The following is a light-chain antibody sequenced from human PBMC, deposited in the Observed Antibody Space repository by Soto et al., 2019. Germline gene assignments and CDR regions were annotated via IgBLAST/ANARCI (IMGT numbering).Light chain of an antibody. CDR2: YAS. J-gene: IGKJ2*01. CDR1: QNLSRN. Sequence: EMVMTQSPATLSVSPGERATLSCRASQNLSRNLAWYQQQPGQAPRLLIFYASTRATGIPARFSGSGSGTDSTPTISSLQSEDLAVYYCQQYAKWPPTFGQGTKLEIK. CDR3: QQYAKWPPT. V-gene: IGKV3-15*01.